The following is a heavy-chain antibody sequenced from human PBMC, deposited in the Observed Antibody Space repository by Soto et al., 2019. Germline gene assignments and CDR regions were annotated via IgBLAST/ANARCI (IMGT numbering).Heavy chain of an antibody. CDR3: ARVRYSSGWYAFDY. Sequence: GASVKVSCKASGYTFTGYYLHWVRQAPGQGLEWMGWLNPDNGATNYARDFRDWVTMTRDSSISTAYMELSSLRSEDTAVYYCARVRYSSGWYAFDYWGQGTLVTVSS. CDR2: LNPDNGAT. V-gene: IGHV1-2*04. D-gene: IGHD6-19*01. J-gene: IGHJ4*02. CDR1: GYTFTGYY.